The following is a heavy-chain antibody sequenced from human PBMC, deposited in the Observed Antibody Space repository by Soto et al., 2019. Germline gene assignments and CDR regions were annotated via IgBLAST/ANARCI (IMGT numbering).Heavy chain of an antibody. CDR3: ARHYGYYSHYMDV. CDR2: IYYSGST. J-gene: IGHJ6*03. CDR1: GDSISNNNFY. Sequence: PSETLSLTRTVSGDSISNNNFYWGWIRQPPGKGLEWIGSIYYSGSTYYNPSLKSRVTISVDTSNNQLSLKLSSVTAADTAVYYCARHYGYYSHYMDVWTKGTTVTVSS. D-gene: IGHD3-10*01. V-gene: IGHV4-39*01.